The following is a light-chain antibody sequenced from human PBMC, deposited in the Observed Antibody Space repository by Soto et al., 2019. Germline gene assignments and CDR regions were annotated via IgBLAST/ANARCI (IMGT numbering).Light chain of an antibody. Sequence: EIVMTQSPATLSVSPGERATLSCRASQSVSSNLAWYQQKPGQAPRLLIYGASTRATGIPARFSGSGSGTEFTLTISSLQSADFAVYYGQQYNNWPPGTFGQGTKVEIK. CDR2: GAS. CDR1: QSVSSN. CDR3: QQYNNWPPGT. V-gene: IGKV3-15*01. J-gene: IGKJ1*01.